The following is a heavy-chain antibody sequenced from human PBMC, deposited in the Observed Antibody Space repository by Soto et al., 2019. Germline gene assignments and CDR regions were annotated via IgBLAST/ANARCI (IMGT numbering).Heavy chain of an antibody. V-gene: IGHV3-11*01. Sequence: QVQLVESGGGLVRPGESLRLSCAASEFTFSDYYMSWIRQAPGKLLEWVSYISSSGNTIYYADSVKGRFTISRENAKNSLYLQMNSLRAEDTAVYYCARRYSGGRAFDICGQGTMVTVSS. CDR1: EFTFSDYY. J-gene: IGHJ3*02. CDR2: ISSSGNTI. CDR3: ARRYSGGRAFDI. D-gene: IGHD5-12*01.